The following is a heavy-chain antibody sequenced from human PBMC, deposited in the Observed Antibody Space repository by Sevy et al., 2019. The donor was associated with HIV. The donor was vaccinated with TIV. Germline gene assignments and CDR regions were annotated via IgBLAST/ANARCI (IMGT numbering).Heavy chain of an antibody. CDR2: ISYDGSNK. V-gene: IGHV3-33*05. CDR1: GFIFYTYG. CDR3: ARENLYWFDP. Sequence: GGSLRLSCAASGFIFYTYGMHWVRQAPGKGLEWVAVISYDGSNKYYADSVKGRFTISRDNSKNTLYLQMNSLRAEDAAVYYCARENLYWFDPWGQGTLVTVSS. J-gene: IGHJ5*02.